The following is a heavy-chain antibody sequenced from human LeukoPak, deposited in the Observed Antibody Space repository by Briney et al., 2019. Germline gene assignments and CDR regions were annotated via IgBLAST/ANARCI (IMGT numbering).Heavy chain of an antibody. D-gene: IGHD6-13*01. CDR1: GYTFTGYY. CDR3: ASSSWYGAPLDY. V-gene: IGHV1-2*02. Sequence: ASVKVSCKASGYTFTGYYMHWVRQAPGQGLEWMGWINPNSGGTNYAQKFQGRVTMTMDTSISTAYMELSRLRSDDTAVYYCASSSWYGAPLDYWGQGTLVTVSS. CDR2: INPNSGGT. J-gene: IGHJ4*02.